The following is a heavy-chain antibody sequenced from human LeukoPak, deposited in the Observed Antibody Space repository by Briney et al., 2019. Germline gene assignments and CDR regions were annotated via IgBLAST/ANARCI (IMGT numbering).Heavy chain of an antibody. J-gene: IGHJ3*02. Sequence: GRSLRLSCAASGFTFSSYGMHWVRQAPGKGLEWVAVIWYDGRNKFYADSLKGRFTISRDNSKDTLYLQMNSLRAEDTAVYYCARVNRGDAFDIWGQGTLVTVSS. D-gene: IGHD3-16*02. V-gene: IGHV3-33*01. CDR3: ARVNRGDAFDI. CDR1: GFTFSSYG. CDR2: IWYDGRNK.